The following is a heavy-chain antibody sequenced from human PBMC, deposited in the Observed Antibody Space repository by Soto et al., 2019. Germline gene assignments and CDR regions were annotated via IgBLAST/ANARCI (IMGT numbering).Heavy chain of an antibody. D-gene: IGHD3-9*01. Sequence: SETLSLTCAVYGGSFSCYYWSWIRRPPGKGLEWIGEINHSGSTNYNPSLKSRVTISVDTSKNQFSLKLSSVTAADTAVYYCARGQYVLRYFDWSHGMDVWGQGTTVTVSS. CDR3: ARGQYVLRYFDWSHGMDV. J-gene: IGHJ6*02. V-gene: IGHV4-34*01. CDR2: INHSGST. CDR1: GGSFSCYY.